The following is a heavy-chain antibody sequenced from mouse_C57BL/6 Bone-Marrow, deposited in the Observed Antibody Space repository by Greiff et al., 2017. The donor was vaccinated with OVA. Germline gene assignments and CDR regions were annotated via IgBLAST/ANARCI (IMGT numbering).Heavy chain of an antibody. CDR2: IYPENGNT. CDR3: TRKGGWVDY. CDR1: GFNFKDDY. J-gene: IGHJ3*01. Sequence: EVQLQQSGAELVRPGASVKLSCTASGFNFKDDYMRWVKQRPEQGLEWIGWIYPENGNTEYASKFQGKATITADTSSTTAYLQLSSLTSKDTADYSCTRKGGWVDYGGRGTRVTVSA. V-gene: IGHV14-4*01.